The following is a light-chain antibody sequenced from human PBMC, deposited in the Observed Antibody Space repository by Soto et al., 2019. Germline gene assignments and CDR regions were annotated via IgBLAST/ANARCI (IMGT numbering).Light chain of an antibody. CDR1: DNIVHW. J-gene: IGKJ1*01. Sequence: DIQMTQSPSTLSASVGDRVAITCRASDNIVHWVAWYEQKQGKAPKLLIYKAANLADEVPSRFAGSGSGTDFTLTITRLQPDDFATYYCQNYNSFSRTFGQGTKVEV. V-gene: IGKV1-5*03. CDR3: QNYNSFSRT. CDR2: KAA.